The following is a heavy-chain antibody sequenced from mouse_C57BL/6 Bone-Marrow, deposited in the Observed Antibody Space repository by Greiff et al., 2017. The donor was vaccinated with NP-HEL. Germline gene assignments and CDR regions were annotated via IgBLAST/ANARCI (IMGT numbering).Heavy chain of an antibody. CDR2: INPGSGGT. J-gene: IGHJ4*01. CDR3: ARSACITTLVATDYAMDY. D-gene: IGHD1-1*01. Sequence: VQLQQSGAELVRPGTSVKVSCKASGYAFTNYLIEWVTQRPGQGLEWIGVINPGSGGTNYNEKFKGKATLTADKSSSTAYMQLSSLTSEDSAVYFCARSACITTLVATDYAMDYWGQGTSVTVSS. CDR1: GYAFTNYL. V-gene: IGHV1-54*01.